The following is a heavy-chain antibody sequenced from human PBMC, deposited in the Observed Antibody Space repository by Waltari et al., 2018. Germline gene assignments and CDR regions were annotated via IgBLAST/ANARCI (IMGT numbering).Heavy chain of an antibody. J-gene: IGHJ4*02. CDR3: ARLEWLFSFDY. D-gene: IGHD3-3*01. CDR2: IKQDGSEK. Sequence: EVQLVESGGGLVQPGGSLRLSCAASGFTFSSCWMSWVRQAPGKGLEWVANIKQDGSEKYYVDSVKGRFTISRDNAKNSLYLQMNSLRAEDTAVYYCARLEWLFSFDYWGQGTLVTVSS. CDR1: GFTFSSCW. V-gene: IGHV3-7*03.